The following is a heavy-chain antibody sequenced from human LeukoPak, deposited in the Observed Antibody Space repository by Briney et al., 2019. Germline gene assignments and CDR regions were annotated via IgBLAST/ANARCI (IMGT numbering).Heavy chain of an antibody. CDR1: GGSISSSIYY. J-gene: IGHJ4*02. CDR3: ARSLKSSAPTKLGKYYFDY. Sequence: PSETLSLTCTVSGGSISSSIYYWGWIRQPPGKGPEWIGTIHYSGSTYYNPSLKSRVTISVDTSENQFSLKLSSVTAADTAVYYCARSLKSSAPTKLGKYYFDYWGQGTLVTVSS. V-gene: IGHV4-39*01. CDR2: IHYSGST. D-gene: IGHD7-27*01.